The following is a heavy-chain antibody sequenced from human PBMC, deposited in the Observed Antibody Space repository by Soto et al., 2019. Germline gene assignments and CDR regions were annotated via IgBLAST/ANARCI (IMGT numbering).Heavy chain of an antibody. CDR1: GFTFSSYG. D-gene: IGHD2-2*01. CDR3: ARDRYQLLPYLYYYYSYGMDV. J-gene: IGHJ6*02. V-gene: IGHV3-33*01. CDR2: IWYDGSNK. Sequence: QVQLVESGGGVVQPGRSLRLSCAASGFTFSSYGMHWVRQAPGKGLEWVAVIWYDGSNKYYADSVKGRLTISRDNSKNTMYMQMNSLRAEDTAVYYCARDRYQLLPYLYYYYSYGMDVWGQGTTVTVSS.